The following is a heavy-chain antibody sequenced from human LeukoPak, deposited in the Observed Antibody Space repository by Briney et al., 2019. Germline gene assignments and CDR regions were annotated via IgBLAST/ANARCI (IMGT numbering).Heavy chain of an antibody. D-gene: IGHD6-19*01. CDR1: GGTFSSYA. J-gene: IGHJ4*02. CDR3: ARTSGWYSYASFDY. CDR2: IIPIFGTA. V-gene: IGHV1-69*13. Sequence: SVKVSCKASGGTFSSYAISWVRQAPGQGLEWMGGIIPIFGTANYAQKFQGRVTITADESTSTAYMELGSLRSEDTAVYYCARTSGWYSYASFDYWGQGTLVTVSS.